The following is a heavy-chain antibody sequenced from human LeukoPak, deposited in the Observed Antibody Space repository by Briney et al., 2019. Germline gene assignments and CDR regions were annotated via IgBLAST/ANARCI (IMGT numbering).Heavy chain of an antibody. J-gene: IGHJ3*02. CDR2: ISGSGGST. V-gene: IGHV3-23*01. CDR3: RAPGPAFDI. D-gene: IGHD3-10*01. CDR1: GFTFSSYA. Sequence: GGSLRLSCAASGFTFSSYAMSWVRQAPGKGLEWVSGISGSGGSTYYADSVKDRLTISRDNSKNTLSLQVNSLRAEDTAVYYARAPGPAFDIWGQGTMVTVSS.